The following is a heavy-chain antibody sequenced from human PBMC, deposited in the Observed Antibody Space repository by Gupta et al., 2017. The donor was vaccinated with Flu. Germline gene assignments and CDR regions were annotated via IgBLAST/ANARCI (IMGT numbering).Heavy chain of an antibody. J-gene: IGHJ5*02. D-gene: IGHD4-11*01. V-gene: IGHV3-33*01. CDR3: ARDLDYRVSPPSFDP. CDR2: IWYDGSNK. Sequence: QVQLVESGGGVVQPGRSLRLSCAASGFTFSSYGMHWVRQAPGKGLEWVAVIWYDGSNKYYADSVKGRFTISRDNSKNTLYLQMNSLRAEDTAVYYCARDLDYRVSPPSFDPWGQGTLVTVSS. CDR1: GFTFSSYG.